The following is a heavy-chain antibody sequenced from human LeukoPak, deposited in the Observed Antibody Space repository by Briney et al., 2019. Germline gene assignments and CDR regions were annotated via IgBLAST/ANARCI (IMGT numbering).Heavy chain of an antibody. V-gene: IGHV3-30*18. D-gene: IGHD5-18*01. J-gene: IGHJ4*02. Sequence: PGRSLRLSCAASGFTFSSYGMHWVRQAPGKGLEWVAVLSYDGSNKYYADSVKGRFTISRDNSKNTLYLQMNSLRAEDTAVYYCAKVSGYSYGFDYWGQRTLVTVSS. CDR3: AKVSGYSYGFDY. CDR2: LSYDGSNK. CDR1: GFTFSSYG.